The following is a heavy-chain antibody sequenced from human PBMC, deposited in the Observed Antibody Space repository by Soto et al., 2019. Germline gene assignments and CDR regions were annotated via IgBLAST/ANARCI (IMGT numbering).Heavy chain of an antibody. J-gene: IGHJ4*02. Sequence: ASVKVSCKASGYTFTGYYMHWVRQAPGQGLEWMGWINPNSGGTNYAQKFQGWVTMTRDTSISTAYMELSRLRSDDTAVYYCARVGCSGGSCYRGGVFDYWGQGTLVTVSS. V-gene: IGHV1-2*04. CDR3: ARVGCSGGSCYRGGVFDY. D-gene: IGHD2-15*01. CDR1: GYTFTGYY. CDR2: INPNSGGT.